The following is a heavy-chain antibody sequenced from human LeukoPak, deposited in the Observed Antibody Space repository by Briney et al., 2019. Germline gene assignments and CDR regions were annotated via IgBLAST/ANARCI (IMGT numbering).Heavy chain of an antibody. Sequence: GGSLRLSCAASGFTFSSYAMSWVRQAPGKGLEWVSAISGSGGSTYYPDSVKGRFTISRDNSKNTLYLQMNSLRAEDTAVYYCAKDSRAIVGATPLSFDYWGQGTLVTVSS. D-gene: IGHD1-26*01. CDR3: AKDSRAIVGATPLSFDY. CDR1: GFTFSSYA. J-gene: IGHJ4*02. CDR2: ISGSGGST. V-gene: IGHV3-23*01.